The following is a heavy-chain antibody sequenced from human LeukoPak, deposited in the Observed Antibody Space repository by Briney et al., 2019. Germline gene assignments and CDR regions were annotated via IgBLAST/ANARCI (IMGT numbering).Heavy chain of an antibody. CDR3: AKGSLRHGIFDY. CDR2: SSDSGGNT. CDR1: GFTFSSCA. V-gene: IGHV3-23*01. Sequence: GGSLRLSCAASGFTFSSCAMTWVRQAPGKGLEWVSTSSDSGGNTYYADSVKGRVTIYRDNSKNTLYLQRNSLRDEDTAVYYCAKGSLRHGIFDYWGQGTLVTVSS. J-gene: IGHJ4*02.